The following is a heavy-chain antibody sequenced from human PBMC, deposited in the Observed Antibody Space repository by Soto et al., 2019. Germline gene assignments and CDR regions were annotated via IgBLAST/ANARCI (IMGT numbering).Heavy chain of an antibody. J-gene: IGHJ4*02. CDR2: ISSISNTI. Sequence: GGSLRLSCAASGFTFSTYSMSWVRQAPGKGLEWVSYISSISNTIYYADSVKGRFTISRDNAKNSLYLHMNSLSAEDTAVYYCARDRGCSGGICYRDLGSWGKETLAT. D-gene: IGHD2-15*01. CDR3: ARDRGCSGGICYRDLGS. V-gene: IGHV3-48*01. CDR1: GFTFSTYS.